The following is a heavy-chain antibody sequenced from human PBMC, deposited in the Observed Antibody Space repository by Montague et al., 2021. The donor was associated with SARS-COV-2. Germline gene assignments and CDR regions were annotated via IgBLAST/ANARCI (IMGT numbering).Heavy chain of an antibody. J-gene: IGHJ3*01. CDR1: GASISSDY. CDR2: MSYSGSA. V-gene: IGHV4-59*01. D-gene: IGHD3-22*01. Sequence: SETLSLTCTVSGASISSDYWSWIRQSPGRGLEWIGYMSYSGSATYNPSLESRVAISRDTSKNQFSLTLIPATAADTAIYYCARASDPSSCGSTGYYGAFDVWGQGTTVIVSS. CDR3: ARASDPSSCGSTGYYGAFDV.